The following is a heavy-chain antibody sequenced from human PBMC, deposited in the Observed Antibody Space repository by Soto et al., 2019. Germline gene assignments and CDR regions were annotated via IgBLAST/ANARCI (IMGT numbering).Heavy chain of an antibody. J-gene: IGHJ4*02. D-gene: IGHD4-17*01. CDR1: GFNFSSHD. CDR3: ARGPSGGDYGGLVDY. V-gene: IGHV3-13*01. Sequence: EVQLVESGGGLVQPGGSLRLSCAASGFNFSSHDMHWVRQATGKGLECVSTIGTAGDTYYPGSVKGRFTISRENAKNSLYLQMNSLRAGDTAVYYCARGPSGGDYGGLVDYWGQGTLVTVSS. CDR2: IGTAGDT.